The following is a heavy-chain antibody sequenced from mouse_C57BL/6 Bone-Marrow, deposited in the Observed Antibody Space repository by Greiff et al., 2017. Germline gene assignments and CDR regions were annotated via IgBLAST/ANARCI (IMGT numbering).Heavy chain of an antibody. J-gene: IGHJ3*01. CDR1: GFSFNTYA. V-gene: IGHV10-1*01. Sequence: EVQLMESGGGLVQPKGSLKLSCEASGFSFNTYAMNWVRQAPGKGLEWVARIRSKSNNYATYYADSVKDRFTISRAASESMLDLQMNNLKTEDTTMYSCVSYGTPWFAYWGQGTLVTVSA. D-gene: IGHD2-1*01. CDR2: IRSKSNNYAT. CDR3: VSYGTPWFAY.